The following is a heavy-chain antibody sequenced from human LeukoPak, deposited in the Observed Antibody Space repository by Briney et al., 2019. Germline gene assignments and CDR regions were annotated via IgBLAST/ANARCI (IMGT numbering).Heavy chain of an antibody. Sequence: SETLSLTCAVYGGSLSGYYWSWIRQPPGKGLEWIGEINHSGSTNYNPSLKSRVTISVDTSKNQFSLKLCSVTAADTAVYYCAREGSGWYPYLIYYWGQGTLVTVSS. CDR3: AREGSGWYPYLIYY. J-gene: IGHJ4*02. CDR1: GGSLSGYY. CDR2: INHSGST. V-gene: IGHV4-34*01. D-gene: IGHD6-19*01.